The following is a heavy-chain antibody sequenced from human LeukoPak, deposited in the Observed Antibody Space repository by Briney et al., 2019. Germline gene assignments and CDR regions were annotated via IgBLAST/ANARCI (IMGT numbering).Heavy chain of an antibody. CDR2: IKSKTDGGTT. CDR3: TTASSSWYSRAY. J-gene: IGHJ4*02. Sequence: GGSLRLSCAASGFTFSNAWMSWVRQAPGKGLEWVGRIKSKTDGGTTDYAAPVKGRFTTSRDDSKNTLYLQMNSLKTEDTAVYYCTTASSSWYSRAYWGQGTLVTVSS. CDR1: GFTFSNAW. D-gene: IGHD6-13*01. V-gene: IGHV3-15*01.